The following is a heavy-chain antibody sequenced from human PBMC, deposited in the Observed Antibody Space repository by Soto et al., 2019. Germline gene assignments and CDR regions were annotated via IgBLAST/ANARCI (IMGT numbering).Heavy chain of an antibody. J-gene: IGHJ6*02. CDR2: MSPNSENK. D-gene: IGHD4-17*01. CDR1: GYTFTNFD. CDR3: ASHDYGGNPYYYGMDV. Sequence: QVHLVQSGAEVKKPGASVKVSCKASGYTFTNFDVNWVRQAAGQGLEWMGWMSPNSENKGYAQKFQGRVTITADESTSTAYMELSSLRSEDTAVYYCASHDYGGNPYYYGMDVWGQGTTVTVSS. V-gene: IGHV1-8*01.